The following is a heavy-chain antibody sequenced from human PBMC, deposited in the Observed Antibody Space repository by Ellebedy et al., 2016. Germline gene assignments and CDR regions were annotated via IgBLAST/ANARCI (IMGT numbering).Heavy chain of an antibody. Sequence: GESLKISXKGSGYSFTSYWIGWVRQMPGKGLEWMGIIYPGDSDTRYSPSFQGQVTISADKSISTAYLQWSSLKASDTAMYYCASGGLDYSNYSHYYYMDLWGQGTLVTVSS. D-gene: IGHD4-11*01. CDR1: GYSFTSYW. CDR3: ASGGLDYSNYSHYYYMDL. V-gene: IGHV5-51*01. J-gene: IGHJ5*02. CDR2: IYPGDSDT.